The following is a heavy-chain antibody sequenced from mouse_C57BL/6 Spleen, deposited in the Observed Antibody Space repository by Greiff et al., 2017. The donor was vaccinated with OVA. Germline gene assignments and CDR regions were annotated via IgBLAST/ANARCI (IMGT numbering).Heavy chain of an antibody. CDR3: ARGGYYGSYWYFDV. CDR2: IYPGDGDT. J-gene: IGHJ1*03. CDR1: GYAFSSYW. D-gene: IGHD1-1*01. Sequence: QVQLQQSGAELVKPGASVKISCKASGYAFSSYWMNWVKQRPGKGLEWIGQIYPGDGDTNYNGKFKGKATLTADKSSSTAYMQLSSLTSEDSAVYFCARGGYYGSYWYFDVWGTGTTVTVSS. V-gene: IGHV1-80*01.